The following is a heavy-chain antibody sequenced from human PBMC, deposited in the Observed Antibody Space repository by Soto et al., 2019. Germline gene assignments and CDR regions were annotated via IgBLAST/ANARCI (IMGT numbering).Heavy chain of an antibody. D-gene: IGHD3-10*01. CDR3: ARDHRYYGSGIFRMDV. CDR1: GYTFTGYY. J-gene: IGHJ6*02. V-gene: IGHV1-2*04. CDR2: INPNSGGT. Sequence: ASVKVSCKASGYTFTGYYMHWVRQAPGQGLEWMGWINPNSGGTNYAQKFQGWVTMTRDTSISTAYMELSRLRSDGTAVYYCARDHRYYGSGIFRMDVWGQGTTVTVSS.